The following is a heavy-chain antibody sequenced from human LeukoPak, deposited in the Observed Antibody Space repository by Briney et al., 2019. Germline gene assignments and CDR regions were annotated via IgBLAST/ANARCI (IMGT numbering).Heavy chain of an antibody. CDR2: ISYSGDT. J-gene: IGHJ5*02. Sequence: KPSETLSLTCTVSGDSISNVNYFWGWFRQPPGKGLEWLGTISYSGDTHYSPSLKSRLTISMDTSKSQFSLKLTSVTAADTARFHCARIRNTDLGGNIYDLWGQGTLITVSS. CDR1: GDSISNVNYF. CDR3: ARIRNTDLGGNIYDL. D-gene: IGHD3-16*01. V-gene: IGHV4-39*07.